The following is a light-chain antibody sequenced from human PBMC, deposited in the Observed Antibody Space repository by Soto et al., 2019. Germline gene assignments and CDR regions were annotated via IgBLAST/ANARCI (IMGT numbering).Light chain of an antibody. V-gene: IGKV3-11*01. CDR3: QQRSSWPPFT. J-gene: IGKJ3*01. CDR1: QSISSD. Sequence: EIVLTQSPATLSLSPGERATLSCRASQSISSDLAWYQQKPGQAPRLLIYGASNRATGIPARFSGSGSGTGFTLTISSLEPEDFAVYYCQQRSSWPPFTFGPGTKVDIK. CDR2: GAS.